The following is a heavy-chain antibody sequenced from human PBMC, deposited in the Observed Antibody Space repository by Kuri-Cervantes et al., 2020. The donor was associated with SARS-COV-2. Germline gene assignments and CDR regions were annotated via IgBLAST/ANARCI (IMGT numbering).Heavy chain of an antibody. Sequence: ASVKVSCKVPGYILSELSLQWVRQVPGKGLEWMGHFDREDGETIYAQNFQDRVTMAEDTSTDTAYMELHSLRPEDTAIYYCAARSIWNTYYRSEDNNDAFDMWGQGTMVTVSS. D-gene: IGHD3-10*01. CDR1: GYILSELS. CDR2: FDREDGET. V-gene: IGHV1-24*01. CDR3: AARSIWNTYYRSEDNNDAFDM. J-gene: IGHJ3*02.